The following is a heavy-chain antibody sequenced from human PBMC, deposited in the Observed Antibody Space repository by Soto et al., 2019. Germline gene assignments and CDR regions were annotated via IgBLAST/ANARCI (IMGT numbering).Heavy chain of an antibody. CDR1: GYTFTSYD. Sequence: ASVKVFCKASGYTFTSYDINWVRQATGQGLEWMGWMNPNSGNTGYAQKFQGRVTMTRNTSISTAYMELSSLRSEDTAVYYCARVKDWNDVGYYYYMDVWGKGTTVTVSS. CDR3: ARVKDWNDVGYYYYMDV. J-gene: IGHJ6*03. D-gene: IGHD1-1*01. CDR2: MNPNSGNT. V-gene: IGHV1-8*01.